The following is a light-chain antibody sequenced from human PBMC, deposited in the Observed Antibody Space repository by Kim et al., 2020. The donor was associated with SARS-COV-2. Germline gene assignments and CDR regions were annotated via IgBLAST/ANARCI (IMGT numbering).Light chain of an antibody. CDR3: QQSYSTPLT. Sequence: IQMTQSPSSLSASVGDRVTITCRASQGISSYLNWYQQKPGKAPKLLIYAASSLQSGVPSRFSGSGSGTDFTLTISSLQPEDFATLYCQQSYSTPLTCGGENKVE. J-gene: IGKJ4*01. CDR2: AAS. CDR1: QGISSY. V-gene: IGKV1-39*01.